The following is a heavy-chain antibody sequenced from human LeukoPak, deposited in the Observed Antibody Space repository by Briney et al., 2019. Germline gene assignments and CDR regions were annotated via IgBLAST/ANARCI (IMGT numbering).Heavy chain of an antibody. D-gene: IGHD3-22*01. CDR1: GGSISSYY. CDR3: AFRITMIVVVSWREY. V-gene: IGHV4-59*01. Sequence: SETLSLTCTVSGGSISSYYWSWIRQPPGKGLEWIGYIYYSGSTNYNPSLKSRVTISVDTSKNQFSLKLSSVTAADTAVYYCAFRITMIVVVSWREYWGQGTLVTVSS. J-gene: IGHJ4*02. CDR2: IYYSGST.